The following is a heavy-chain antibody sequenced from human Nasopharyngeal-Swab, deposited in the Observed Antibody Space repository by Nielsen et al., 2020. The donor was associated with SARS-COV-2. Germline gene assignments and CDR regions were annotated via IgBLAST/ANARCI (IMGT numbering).Heavy chain of an antibody. CDR2: IYYSACP. D-gene: IGHD2-2*01. CDR3: ARTQYCSSTSCSFPIDY. CDR1: GGSVSSGSYY. Sequence: SETLSLTCTVSGGSVSSGSYYWSWIRQPPGKGLEWIGYIYYSACPNYNPYLTSRVTISVDTSKNQFSLKLSSVTAADTAVYYCARTQYCSSTSCSFPIDYWGQGTLVTVSS. J-gene: IGHJ4*02. V-gene: IGHV4-61*01.